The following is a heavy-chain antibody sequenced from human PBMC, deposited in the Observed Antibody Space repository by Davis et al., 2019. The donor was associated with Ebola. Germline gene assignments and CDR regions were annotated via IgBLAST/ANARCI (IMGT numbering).Heavy chain of an antibody. J-gene: IGHJ4*02. CDR1: GGTFSSYA. V-gene: IGHV1-69*06. CDR2: IIPIFGTA. CDR3: ARSYNWNPTSLFDY. Sequence: AASVKVSCKASGGTFSSYAISWVRQAPGQGLEWMGGIIPIFGTANYAQKFQGRVTITADKSTSTAYMELSSLRSEDTAVYYCARSYNWNPTSLFDYWGQGTLVTVSS. D-gene: IGHD1-20*01.